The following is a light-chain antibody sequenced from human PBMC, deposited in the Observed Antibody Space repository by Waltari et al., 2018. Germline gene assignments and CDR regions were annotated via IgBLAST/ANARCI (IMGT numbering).Light chain of an antibody. J-gene: IGKJ5*01. CDR3: HHYYIPPLT. CDR1: QSLFSSSNSKTY. Sequence: DIVMTQSPDSLAVSLGVRATINCKSSQSLFSSSNSKTYLAWYQHKPGQPHKLLIYWASIRASGVPDRFSGSGSGTDFTLTISSLQAEDVAVYYCHHYYIPPLTFGQGTRLEI. CDR2: WAS. V-gene: IGKV4-1*01.